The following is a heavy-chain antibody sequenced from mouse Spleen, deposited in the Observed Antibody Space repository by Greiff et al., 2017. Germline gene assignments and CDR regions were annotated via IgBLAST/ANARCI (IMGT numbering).Heavy chain of an antibody. CDR2: FYPGSGSI. Sequence: VQRVESGAELVKPGASVKLSCKASGYTFTEYTIHWVKQRSGQGLEWIGWFYPGSGSIKYNEKFKDKATLTADKSSSTVYMELSRLTSEDSAVYFCARDENGDSITPATLSYWGQGTLVTVSA. CDR3: ARDENGDSITPATLSY. D-gene: IGHD1-2*01. CDR1: GYTFTEYT. V-gene: IGHV1-62-2*01. J-gene: IGHJ3*01.